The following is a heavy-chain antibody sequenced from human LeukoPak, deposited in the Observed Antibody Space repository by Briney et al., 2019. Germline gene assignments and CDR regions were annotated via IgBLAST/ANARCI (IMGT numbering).Heavy chain of an antibody. CDR3: ARGVIVPGIAAAGTCWFDP. J-gene: IGHJ5*02. V-gene: IGHV4-34*01. D-gene: IGHD6-13*01. CDR1: VGSFSGYY. CDR2: INHSGST. Sequence: SETLSLTCAVYVGSFSGYYWSWVRQPPGKGLEWIGEINHSGSTNYNPSLKSRVTTSLDTSKNQFSLKLSSVTAADTAVYYCARGVIVPGIAAAGTCWFDPWGQGTLVTVSS.